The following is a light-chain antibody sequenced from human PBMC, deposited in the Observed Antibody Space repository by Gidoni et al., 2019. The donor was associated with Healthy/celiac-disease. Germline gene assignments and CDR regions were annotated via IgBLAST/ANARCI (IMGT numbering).Light chain of an antibody. J-gene: IGKJ3*01. CDR2: AAS. Sequence: DIQMTQSPSSLSASVGDRVTITCRASQSISSYLNWYQQKPGKAPKLLIYAASSLQSGVPSRFSGSGSGTDFTLTISSLQPGDFATYYCQQSYSTPPIFTFXPXTKVDIK. V-gene: IGKV1-39*01. CDR1: QSISSY. CDR3: QQSYSTPPIFT.